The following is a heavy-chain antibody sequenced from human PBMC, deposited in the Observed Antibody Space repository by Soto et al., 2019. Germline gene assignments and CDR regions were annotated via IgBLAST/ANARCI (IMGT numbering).Heavy chain of an antibody. D-gene: IGHD3-10*01. CDR2: ISAYNGNT. CDR3: ARLPRSRYHYGSGSYEFDY. CDR1: GYTFTSYG. J-gene: IGHJ4*02. V-gene: IGHV1-18*01. Sequence: ASVKVSCKASGYTFTSYGISWVRQAPGQGLEWMGWISAYNGNTNYAQKLQGRVTMTTDTSTSTAYMELRSLRSDDTAVYYCARLPRSRYHYGSGSYEFDYWGQGTLVTVSS.